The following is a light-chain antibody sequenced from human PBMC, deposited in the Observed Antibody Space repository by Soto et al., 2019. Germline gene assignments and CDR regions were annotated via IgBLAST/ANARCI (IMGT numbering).Light chain of an antibody. Sequence: DIQMTQSPSSLSASVGDRVTITCRASQSISYYLNWYQQKPGRAPTLLIYTTSSLQSGVPSKFSGSASGTDFTVTISSLQPEDFATYYCQQSYTTPWTFGQGTKVEIK. CDR1: QSISYY. V-gene: IGKV1-39*01. CDR3: QQSYTTPWT. CDR2: TTS. J-gene: IGKJ1*01.